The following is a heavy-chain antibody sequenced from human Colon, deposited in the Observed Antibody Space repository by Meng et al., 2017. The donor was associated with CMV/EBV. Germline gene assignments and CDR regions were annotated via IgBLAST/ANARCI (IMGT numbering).Heavy chain of an antibody. CDR1: GFTFRNHA. V-gene: IGHV3-30-3*01. J-gene: IGHJ4*02. CDR2: ISSDGNFQ. CDR3: AKEWAPHEHFDY. Sequence: GGSLRLSCAASGFTFRNHAMHWVRQAPGKGREWVAVISSDGNFQHYADSLKGRFTISRDNSKNTLYLQMNSLRAEDTAVYYCAKEWAPHEHFDYWGQGTLVTVSS.